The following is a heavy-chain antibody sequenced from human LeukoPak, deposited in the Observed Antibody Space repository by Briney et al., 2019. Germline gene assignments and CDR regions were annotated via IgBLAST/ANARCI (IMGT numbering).Heavy chain of an antibody. V-gene: IGHV1-2*02. CDR1: GHTFTGYY. CDR3: ARDFDAYYYYMDV. J-gene: IGHJ6*03. CDR2: INPNSGGT. D-gene: IGHD3-9*01. Sequence: ASVKVSCKASGHTFTGYYMHWVRQAPGQGLEWMGWINPNSGGTNYAQKFQGRVTMTRGTSISTAYMELSRLRSDDTAVYYCARDFDAYYYYMDVWGKGTTVTVSS.